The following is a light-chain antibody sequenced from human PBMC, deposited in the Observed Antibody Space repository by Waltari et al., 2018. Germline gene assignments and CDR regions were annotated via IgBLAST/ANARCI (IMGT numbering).Light chain of an antibody. V-gene: IGKV3-20*01. CDR1: QSVNSKN. CDR2: GAS. Sequence: EIVLTQSPGTLSLSPGERGTLSCRASQSVNSKNLAWYQQKPGQAPRLLIYGASIRANDISDRFTGSGSGTDFTLTISRLEPEDFAVYYCQQYGSSPTTFGQGTKLEIK. CDR3: QQYGSSPTT. J-gene: IGKJ2*01.